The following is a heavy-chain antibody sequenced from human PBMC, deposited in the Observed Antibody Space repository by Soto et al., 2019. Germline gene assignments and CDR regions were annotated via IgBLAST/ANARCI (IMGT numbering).Heavy chain of an antibody. Sequence: LQLQESGPGLVKPSETLSLTCTVSGDSIRNSSSYWGWIRQPPGKGLEWIGTIYFTGSTDYNPSLKGRVTMSVDTSKNQFSLKVQSVTAADTDVYYCARLETYSSGLDDMDVWGQGTTVTVSS. CDR2: IYFTGST. CDR3: ARLETYSSGLDDMDV. J-gene: IGHJ6*02. V-gene: IGHV4-39*01. CDR1: GDSIRNSSSY. D-gene: IGHD6-19*01.